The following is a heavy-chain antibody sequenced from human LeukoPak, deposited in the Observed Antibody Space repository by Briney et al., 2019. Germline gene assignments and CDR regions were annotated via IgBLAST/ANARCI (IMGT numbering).Heavy chain of an antibody. J-gene: IGHJ4*02. CDR1: GFTFSSYE. D-gene: IGHD6-19*01. CDR3: ARESIAVAGAPLDY. Sequence: QPGGSMRLSCAASGFTFSSYEMNWVRQAPGKGLEWVSYISSGSTLYDADTVKGRFTSSRDNAKNSLYLQMNSLRAEDTAVYYCARESIAVAGAPLDYWGQGTLVTVSS. V-gene: IGHV3-48*03. CDR2: ISSGSTL.